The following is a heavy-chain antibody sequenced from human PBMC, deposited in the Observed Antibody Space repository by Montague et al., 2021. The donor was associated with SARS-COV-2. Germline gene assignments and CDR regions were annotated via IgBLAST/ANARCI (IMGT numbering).Heavy chain of an antibody. D-gene: IGHD3-10*01. CDR3: ARGMVRGVTTPFDY. J-gene: IGHJ4*02. V-gene: IGHV4-39*02. CDR2: IYYSGTT. CDR1: SGSIISSGYY. Sequence: SETLSLTCSVSSGSIISSGYYWGWIRQPPGKELEWIGNIYYSGTTYYNPSLRSRGTISVDTPKNHLSLRLSSVTAADTAVYFCARGMVRGVTTPFDYWGQGSQVTVSS.